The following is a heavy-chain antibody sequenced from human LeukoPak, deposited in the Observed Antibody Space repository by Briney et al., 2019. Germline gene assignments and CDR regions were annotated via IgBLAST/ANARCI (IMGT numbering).Heavy chain of an antibody. Sequence: PSETLSLTCTVSGGSISSYYWSWLRQPPGKGLEWIGYIYYSGSTNYNPSLKSRVTISVDTSKNQFPLKLSSVTAADTAVYYCARVTAVAGLGAFDIWGQGTMVTVSS. D-gene: IGHD6-19*01. V-gene: IGHV4-59*01. CDR1: GGSISSYY. CDR2: IYYSGST. CDR3: ARVTAVAGLGAFDI. J-gene: IGHJ3*02.